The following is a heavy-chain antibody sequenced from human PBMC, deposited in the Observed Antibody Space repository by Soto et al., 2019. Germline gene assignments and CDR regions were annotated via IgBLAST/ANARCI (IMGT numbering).Heavy chain of an antibody. CDR3: AKAPSYYGDSGYFDY. D-gene: IGHD4-17*01. CDR2: ISGSGGST. CDR1: GFTFSSYA. J-gene: IGHJ4*02. Sequence: GGSLRLSCAASGFTFSSYAMSWVRQAPGKGLEWVSAISGSGGSTYYADSVKGRFTISRDNSKNTLYLQMNSLRAEDTAVYYCAKAPSYYGDSGYFDYWGQGTLVTVSS. V-gene: IGHV3-23*01.